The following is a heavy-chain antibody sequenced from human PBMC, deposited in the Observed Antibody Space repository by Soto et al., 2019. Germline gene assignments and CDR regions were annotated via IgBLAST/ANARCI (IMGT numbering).Heavy chain of an antibody. CDR3: ARDAVATGYYGHDAFDI. CDR1: GGTFSSYA. Sequence: QVQLVQSGAEVKKPGSSVKVSCKASGGTFSSYAISWVRQAPGQGLEWMGGIIPIFGTANYAQKFQGRVTITADESTSTAYMELSSLRSEDTAVYYCARDAVATGYYGHDAFDIRGQGTMVTVSS. V-gene: IGHV1-69*01. D-gene: IGHD3-9*01. J-gene: IGHJ3*02. CDR2: IIPIFGTA.